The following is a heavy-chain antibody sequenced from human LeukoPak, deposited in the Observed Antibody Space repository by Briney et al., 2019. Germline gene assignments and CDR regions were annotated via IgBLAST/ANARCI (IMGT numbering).Heavy chain of an antibody. CDR1: GGSISSGGYY. CDR2: IYYSGST. CDR3: ARDLGFGRWTAFDI. D-gene: IGHD3-10*01. J-gene: IGHJ3*02. Sequence: SETLSLTCTVSGGSISSGGYYWSWIRQHPGKGLEWIGYIYYSGSTYYNPSLKSRVTISVDTSKNQFSLKLSSVTAADTAVYYCARDLGFGRWTAFDIWGQGTIVTVSS. V-gene: IGHV4-31*03.